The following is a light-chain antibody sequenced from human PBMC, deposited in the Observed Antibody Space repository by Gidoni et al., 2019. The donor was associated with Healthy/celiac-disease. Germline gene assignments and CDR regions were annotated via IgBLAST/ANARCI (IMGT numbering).Light chain of an antibody. CDR1: QGISNY. CDR3: QKYNSAPLT. CDR2: AAS. J-gene: IGKJ4*01. V-gene: IGKV1-27*01. Sequence: IQMTQSPSSLSASVGDRVTSTCRASQGISNYLAWYQQKPGKVPKLLIYAASTLQSGVPSRFSGSGSGTDFTLIISSLQPEDVATYYCQKYNSAPLTFGGGTKVEIK.